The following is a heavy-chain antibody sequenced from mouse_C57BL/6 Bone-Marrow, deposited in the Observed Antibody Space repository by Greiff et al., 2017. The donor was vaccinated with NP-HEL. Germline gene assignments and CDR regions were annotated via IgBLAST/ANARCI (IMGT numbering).Heavy chain of an antibody. D-gene: IGHD1-1*01. CDR3: ARFYYYGSSYDYYAMDY. CDR2: IYPGSGST. Sequence: VQLQQSGAELVKPGASVKMSCKASGYTFTSYWITWVKQRPGQGLEWIGDIYPGSGSTNYTEKFNSKATLSVDTSTSTAYMEHSSLTSEDYAVYYSARFYYYGSSYDYYAMDYWGQGTSVTVSS. V-gene: IGHV1-55*01. J-gene: IGHJ4*01. CDR1: GYTFTSYW.